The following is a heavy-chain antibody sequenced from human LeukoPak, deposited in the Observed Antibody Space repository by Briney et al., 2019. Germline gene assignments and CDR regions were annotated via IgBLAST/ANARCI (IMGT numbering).Heavy chain of an antibody. V-gene: IGHV3-33*01. D-gene: IGHD2-21*01. J-gene: IGHJ6*02. CDR1: GFTFSSYG. CDR3: ARDRAGVYYYYGMDV. CDR2: IWYDGSNQ. Sequence: PGRSLRLSCAASGFTFSSYGMHWVRQAPGKGLEWVAVIWYDGSNQYYADSVKGRFTISRDNSKNTLYLQMNSLRAEDTAVYYCARDRAGVYYYYGMDVWGQGTTVTVSS.